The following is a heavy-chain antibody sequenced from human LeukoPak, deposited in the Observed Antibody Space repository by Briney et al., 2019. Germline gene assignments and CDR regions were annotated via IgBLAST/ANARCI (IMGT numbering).Heavy chain of an antibody. D-gene: IGHD4/OR15-4a*01. V-gene: IGHV3-48*03. CDR1: GFTFSSYE. CDR2: ISSSGSTI. J-gene: IGHJ4*02. Sequence: GESLRLSCAASGFTFSSYEMNWVRQAPGKGLEWVSYISSSGSTIYYADSVKGRFTISRDNSKNTLYLQMNSLRAEDTGVYYCARDLWGAAYWGQGTLVTVSS. CDR3: ARDLWGAAY.